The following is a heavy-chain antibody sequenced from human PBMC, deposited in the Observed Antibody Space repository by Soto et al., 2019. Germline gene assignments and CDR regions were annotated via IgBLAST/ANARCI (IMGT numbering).Heavy chain of an antibody. J-gene: IGHJ5*02. V-gene: IGHV1-18*01. CDR1: GYTFTSYG. D-gene: IGHD6-13*01. CDR2: ISAYNGNT. Sequence: GASVKVSCKASGYTFTSYGISWVRQAPGQGLEWMGWISAYNGNTNYAQKLQGRVTMTTDTSTSTAYMELRSLRSDDTAVYYCARVRISSSWYNWFDPWGQGTLVTVSS. CDR3: ARVRISSSWYNWFDP.